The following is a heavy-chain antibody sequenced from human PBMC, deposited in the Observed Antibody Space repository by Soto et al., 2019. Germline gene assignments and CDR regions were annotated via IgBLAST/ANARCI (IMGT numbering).Heavy chain of an antibody. CDR2: INAGNGNT. V-gene: IGHV1-3*01. J-gene: IGHJ3*02. D-gene: IGHD5-18*01. CDR1: GYTFTISA. Sequence: GASVKVSCKASGYTFTISAMHWVRQAPGQRLEWMGWINAGNGNTKYSQKFQGRVTITRDTSASTAYMELSSLRSEDTAVYYCARGMDTAAWPYAFDIWGQGTMVTVSS. CDR3: ARGMDTAAWPYAFDI.